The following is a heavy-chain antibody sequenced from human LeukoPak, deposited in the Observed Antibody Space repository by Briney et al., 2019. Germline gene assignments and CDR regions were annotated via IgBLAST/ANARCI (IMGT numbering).Heavy chain of an antibody. J-gene: IGHJ4*02. Sequence: GGSLRLSCAASGFTFSSYGMHWVRQAPGKGLEWVAVISYDGSNKYYADSVKGRFTISRDNSKNTLYLQMNSLRAEDTAVYYCARTFWSGYLDYWGQGTLVTASS. CDR2: ISYDGSNK. D-gene: IGHD3-3*01. V-gene: IGHV3-30*03. CDR3: ARTFWSGYLDY. CDR1: GFTFSSYG.